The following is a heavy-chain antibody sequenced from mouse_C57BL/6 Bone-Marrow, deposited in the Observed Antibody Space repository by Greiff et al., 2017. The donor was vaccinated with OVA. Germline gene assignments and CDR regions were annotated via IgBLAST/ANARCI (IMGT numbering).Heavy chain of an antibody. Sequence: EVMLVESEGGLVQPGSSMKLSCTASGFTFSDYYMAWVRQVPEKGLEWVANINYDGSSTYYLDSLKSRFIISRDNAKNILYLQRSSLKSEDTATYYCARGDYAIDYWGQGTTLTVSS. CDR1: GFTFSDYY. V-gene: IGHV5-16*01. CDR2: INYDGSST. D-gene: IGHD1-1*02. CDR3: ARGDYAIDY. J-gene: IGHJ2*01.